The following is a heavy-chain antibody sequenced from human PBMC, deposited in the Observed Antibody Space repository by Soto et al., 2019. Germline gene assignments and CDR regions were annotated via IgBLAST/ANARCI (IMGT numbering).Heavy chain of an antibody. J-gene: IGHJ6*02. CDR1: GGTFSSYA. CDR3: ARDQGITIFGVVPTHSPHGMDV. CDR2: IIPIFGTA. D-gene: IGHD3-3*01. Sequence: SVKVSCKASGGTFSSYAISWVRQAPGQGLEWMGGIIPIFGTANYAQKFQGRVTITADESTSTAYMELSGLRSEDTAVYYCARDQGITIFGVVPTHSPHGMDVWGQGTTVTVSS. V-gene: IGHV1-69*13.